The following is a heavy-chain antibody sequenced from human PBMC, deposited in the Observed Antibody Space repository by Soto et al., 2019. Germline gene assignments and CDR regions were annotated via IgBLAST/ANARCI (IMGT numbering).Heavy chain of an antibody. Sequence: QVQLVESGGGVVQPGRSLRLSCAASGFTFSSYGMHWVRQAPGKGLEWVAVIWYDGSNKYYADSVKGRFTISRDNSKNTLYLQMNSLRAEDTAVYYCARVGSSSWYRYGWFDPWGQGTLVTVSS. D-gene: IGHD6-13*01. J-gene: IGHJ5*02. V-gene: IGHV3-33*01. CDR3: ARVGSSSWYRYGWFDP. CDR2: IWYDGSNK. CDR1: GFTFSSYG.